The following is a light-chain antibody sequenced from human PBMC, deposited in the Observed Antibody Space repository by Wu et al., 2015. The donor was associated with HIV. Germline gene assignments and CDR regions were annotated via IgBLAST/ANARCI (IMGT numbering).Light chain of an antibody. V-gene: IGKV1-5*03. J-gene: IGKJ1*01. CDR3: QKYNSAPWT. Sequence: DIHMTQSPSTLSASVGDRVTLTCRASQNINNWLAWYQQKPGKAPNLMIYKASSLQNGVSSRFSGSGSGTEFTLTISSLQPEDVGTYYCQKYNSAPWTFGQGTKVEIK. CDR2: KAS. CDR1: QNINNW.